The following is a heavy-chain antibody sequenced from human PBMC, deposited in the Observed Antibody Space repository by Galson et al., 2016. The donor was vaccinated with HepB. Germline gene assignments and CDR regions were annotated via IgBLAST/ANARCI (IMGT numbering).Heavy chain of an antibody. CDR3: AKARQWRSARFDP. CDR1: GFSFDDYT. CDR2: ISWNSGNM. Sequence: SLRLSCAASGFSFDDYTMQWVRQAPGKGLEWVSGISWNSGNMAYADSVKGRFTISRDNAKNSLYLQMNSLRPEDTALYYCAKARQWRSARFDPWGQGTLVTVSS. D-gene: IGHD6-6*01. J-gene: IGHJ5*02. V-gene: IGHV3-9*01.